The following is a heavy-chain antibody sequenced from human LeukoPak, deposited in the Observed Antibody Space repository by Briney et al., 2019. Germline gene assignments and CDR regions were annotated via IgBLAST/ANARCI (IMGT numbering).Heavy chain of an antibody. CDR1: GGSFSGYY. Sequence: SETLSLTCAVYGGSFSGYYWSWIRQPPGKGLEWIGEINHSGSTNYNPSLKSRVTISVGTSKNQFSLKLSSVTAADTAVYYCARSTYSYGYIGMDVWGQGTTVTVSS. J-gene: IGHJ6*02. CDR3: ARSTYSYGYIGMDV. D-gene: IGHD5-18*01. V-gene: IGHV4-34*01. CDR2: INHSGST.